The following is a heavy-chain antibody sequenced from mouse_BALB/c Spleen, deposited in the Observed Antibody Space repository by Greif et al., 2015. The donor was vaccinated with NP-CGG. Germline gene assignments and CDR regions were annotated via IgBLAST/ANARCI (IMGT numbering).Heavy chain of an antibody. Sequence: QVQLKESGAELVKPGASVKLSCKASGYTFTSYYMYWVKQRPGQGLEWIGETNPSNGGTNFNEKFKSKATLTVDKSSSTAYMQLSSLTSEDSAVYYCTRYGFYAMDYWGQGTSVTVSS. J-gene: IGHJ4*01. CDR2: TNPSNGGT. D-gene: IGHD2-10*02. V-gene: IGHV1S81*02. CDR1: GYTFTSYY. CDR3: TRYGFYAMDY.